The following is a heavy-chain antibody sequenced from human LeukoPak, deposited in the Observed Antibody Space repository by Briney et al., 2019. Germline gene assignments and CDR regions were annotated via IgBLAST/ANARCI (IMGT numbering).Heavy chain of an antibody. D-gene: IGHD3-16*01. CDR3: ARAGGNLFPDAFDL. J-gene: IGHJ3*01. CDR2: ISNDGSTK. V-gene: IGHV3-48*03. Sequence: AGGSQTLSCVASGFTFNSYELNWVRQAPGKGLEWVAYISNDGSTKKYADSVKGRLTISTDNSRNSLHQQIDSLIAEDTALYHFARAGGNLFPDAFDLWAEGPIRTVSS. CDR1: GFTFNSYE.